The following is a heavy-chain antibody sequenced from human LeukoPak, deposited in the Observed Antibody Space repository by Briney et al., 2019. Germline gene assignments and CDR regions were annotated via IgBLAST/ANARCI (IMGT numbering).Heavy chain of an antibody. J-gene: IGHJ4*02. V-gene: IGHV3-30*02. CDR1: GFTFSNYG. D-gene: IGHD2-2*01. Sequence: GGSLRLSCAASGFTFSNYGMYWVRQAPGKGLEWVAFIRYDGSNKYYADSVKGRFTISRDNSKNTLYLQMNSLRPEDTAVYYCAKGPYCSSTSCFYFDYWGQGTLVTVSS. CDR3: AKGPYCSSTSCFYFDY. CDR2: IRYDGSNK.